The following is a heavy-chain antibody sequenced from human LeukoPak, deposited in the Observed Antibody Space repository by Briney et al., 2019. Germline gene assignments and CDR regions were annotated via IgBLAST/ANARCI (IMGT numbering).Heavy chain of an antibody. Sequence: PGGSLRLSCAASGFTFDDYGMSWVRQAPGKGLEWVSGINWSGGSTAYADSVKGRFTISRDNAKNSLYLQMNSLRAEDTALYYCARVSTGYFGYWGQGTLVTVSS. CDR2: INWSGGST. J-gene: IGHJ4*02. D-gene: IGHD3-9*01. CDR1: GFTFDDYG. V-gene: IGHV3-20*04. CDR3: ARVSTGYFGY.